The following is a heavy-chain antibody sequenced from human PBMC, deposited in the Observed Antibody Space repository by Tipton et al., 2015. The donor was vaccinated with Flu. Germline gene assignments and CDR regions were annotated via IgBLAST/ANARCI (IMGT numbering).Heavy chain of an antibody. D-gene: IGHD1-1*01. V-gene: IGHV4-59*01. J-gene: IGHJ6*02. CDR1: GDSISGFF. Sequence: TLSLTCTVSGDSISGFFWTWIRQSPGQGLEWIGSIYYTGNTDYKPTNYNPSLKGRVTISLNTSKNQFSLNLTSVTTADTAVYFCARARYNWDVDYCYGMDVWGQGTSVTVSS. CDR3: ARARYNWDVDYCYGMDV. CDR2: IYYTGNTDYKPT.